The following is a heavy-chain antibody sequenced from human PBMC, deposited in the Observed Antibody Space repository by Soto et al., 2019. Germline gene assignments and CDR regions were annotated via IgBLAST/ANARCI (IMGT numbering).Heavy chain of an antibody. CDR2: IYRSGST. CDR1: GYSISSGYY. J-gene: IGHJ4*02. D-gene: IGHD4-17*01. V-gene: IGHV4-38-2*01. Sequence: PSETLSLTCAVSGYSISSGYYWGWIRQPPGKGLEWIGSIYRSGSTYYNPSLASRVTISVDTSKNQFSLKLSSVTAADTAVYYCARVSGDYGDYHHFDYWGQGTLVTVS. CDR3: ARVSGDYGDYHHFDY.